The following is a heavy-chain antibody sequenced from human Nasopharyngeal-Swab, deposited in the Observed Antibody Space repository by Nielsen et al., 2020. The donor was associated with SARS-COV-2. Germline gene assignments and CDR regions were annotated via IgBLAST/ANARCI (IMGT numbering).Heavy chain of an antibody. CDR3: ARALHIYYYDSSGYFGDAFDI. V-gene: IGHV3-48*01. CDR2: ISSSSSTI. J-gene: IGHJ3*02. Sequence: PWTVLEWAAPISSSSSTIYYADSVKGRFTISRDNAKNSLYLQMNSLRAEDTAVYYCARALHIYYYDSSGYFGDAFDIWGQGTMVTVSS. D-gene: IGHD3-22*01.